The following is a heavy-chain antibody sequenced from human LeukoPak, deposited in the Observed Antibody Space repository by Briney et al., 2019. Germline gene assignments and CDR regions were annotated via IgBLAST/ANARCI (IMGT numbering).Heavy chain of an antibody. CDR1: GGSISSSGYY. Sequence: KPSETLSLTCSVSGGSISSSGYYWGWIRQPPGKGLEWIGSIYYSGTTYYNPSLKSRVTISVDTSKNQFSLKLRSVTAADTAVYYCAINSGGSVDYWGQGILVTVSA. J-gene: IGHJ4*02. CDR2: IYYSGTT. D-gene: IGHD2-15*01. V-gene: IGHV4-39*07. CDR3: AINSGGSVDY.